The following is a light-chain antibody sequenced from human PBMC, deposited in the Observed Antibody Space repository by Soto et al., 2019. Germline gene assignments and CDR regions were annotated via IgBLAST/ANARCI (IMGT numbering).Light chain of an antibody. CDR1: QSISSW. CDR2: KAS. V-gene: IGKV1-5*03. Sequence: DIQMTQSPSTLSASVGDRVTITCRASQSISSWLAWYQQKPGKAPKLLIYKASSLESVVPSRFSGSGSGTEFTLTIRSLQPDDFATYCCQQYNSYSRTFGQGTKVEIK. CDR3: QQYNSYSRT. J-gene: IGKJ1*01.